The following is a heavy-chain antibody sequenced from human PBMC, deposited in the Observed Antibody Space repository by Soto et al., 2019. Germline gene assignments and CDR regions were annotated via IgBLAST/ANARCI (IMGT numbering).Heavy chain of an antibody. CDR2: IWYDGSNK. CDR1: GFTFSSYG. D-gene: IGHD5-18*01. J-gene: IGHJ4*02. Sequence: GGSLRLSCAASGFTFSSYGMHWVRQAPGKGLEWVAVIWYDGSNKYYADSVKGRFTISRDNSKNTLYLQMNSLRAEDTAVYYCARDLQLPDTYYFDYWGQGTQVTVSS. V-gene: IGHV3-33*01. CDR3: ARDLQLPDTYYFDY.